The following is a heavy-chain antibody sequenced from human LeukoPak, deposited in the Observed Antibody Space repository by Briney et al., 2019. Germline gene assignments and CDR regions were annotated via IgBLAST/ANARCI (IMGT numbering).Heavy chain of an antibody. J-gene: IGHJ3*02. Sequence: TLSLTCTVSGGSISSGDYYWSWIRQPPGKGLEWIGYIYYSGSTYYNPSLKSRVTISVDTSKNQFSLKLSSVTAADTAVYYCARDSPHYYDSSGYHYDAFDIWGQGTMVTVSS. D-gene: IGHD3-22*01. CDR3: ARDSPHYYDSSGYHYDAFDI. CDR2: IYYSGST. CDR1: GGSISSGDYY. V-gene: IGHV4-30-4*08.